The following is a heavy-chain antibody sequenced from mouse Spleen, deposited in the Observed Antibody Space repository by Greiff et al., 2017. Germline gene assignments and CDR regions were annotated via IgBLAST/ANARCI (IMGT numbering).Heavy chain of an antibody. Sequence: EVKVEESGGGLVQPGGSMKLSCAASGFTFSDAWMDWVRQSPEKGLEWVAEIRNKANNHATYYAESVKGRFTISRDDSKSSVYLQMNSLRAEDTGIYYCTREVTTGNYFDYWGQGTTLTVSS. CDR1: GFTFSDAW. V-gene: IGHV6-6*01. CDR2: IRNKANNHAT. D-gene: IGHD2-2*01. CDR3: TREVTTGNYFDY. J-gene: IGHJ2*01.